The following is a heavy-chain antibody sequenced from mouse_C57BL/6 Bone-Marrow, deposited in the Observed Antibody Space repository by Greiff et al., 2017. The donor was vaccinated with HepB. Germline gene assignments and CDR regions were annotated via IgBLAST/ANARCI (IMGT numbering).Heavy chain of an antibody. D-gene: IGHD1-1*01. Sequence: VHLVESGAELVKPGASVKMSCKASGYTFTTYPIEWMKQNHGKSLEWIGNFHPYNDDTKYNEKFKGKATLTVEKSSSTVYLELSRLTSDDSAVYYCARRSAYGSSYEFAYWGQGTLVTVSA. CDR2: FHPYNDDT. J-gene: IGHJ3*01. V-gene: IGHV1-47*01. CDR3: ARRSAYGSSYEFAY. CDR1: GYTFTTYP.